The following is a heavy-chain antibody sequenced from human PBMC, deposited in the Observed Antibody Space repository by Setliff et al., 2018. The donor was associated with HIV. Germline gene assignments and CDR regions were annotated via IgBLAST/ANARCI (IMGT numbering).Heavy chain of an antibody. V-gene: IGHV4-31*03. D-gene: IGHD3-3*01. Sequence: PSETLSLTCTVSGDSISSGGYYWSWIRQHPGKGLEWIGYIYYRGSTYYNPSLKSRVTISVDTSKNQFSLNLTSVTAADTAVYYCARSKTFYDFWGGYYTHGAFKIWGLGTMVTVSS. CDR2: IYYRGST. CDR1: GDSISSGGYY. CDR3: ARSKTFYDFWGGYYTHGAFKI. J-gene: IGHJ3*02.